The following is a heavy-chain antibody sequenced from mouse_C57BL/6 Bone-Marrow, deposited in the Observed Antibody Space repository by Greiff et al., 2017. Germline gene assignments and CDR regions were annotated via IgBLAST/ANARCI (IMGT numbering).Heavy chain of an antibody. Sequence: VQLVESGPELVKPGASVKISCKASGYSFTSYYIHWVKQRPGQGLEWIGWIYPGSGNTKYNEKFKGKATLTADTSSSTAYMQLSSLTSEDSAVYYCARGGNYYGSSFYYAMDYWGQGTSVTVSS. CDR3: ARGGNYYGSSFYYAMDY. CDR2: IYPGSGNT. V-gene: IGHV1-66*01. J-gene: IGHJ4*01. D-gene: IGHD1-1*01. CDR1: GYSFTSYY.